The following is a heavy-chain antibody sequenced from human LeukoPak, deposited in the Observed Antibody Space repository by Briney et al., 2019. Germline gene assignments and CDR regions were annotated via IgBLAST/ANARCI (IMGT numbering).Heavy chain of an antibody. Sequence: GGSLTLSCAASGFTFSNAWMSWARQAPGKGLEWVGRIKSNTDGGTTDYAAPVKGRFTISRDDSKNTLYLQMNSLKTEDTAVYYCTTDVEVYDILPPLDAFDIWGQGTMVTVSS. CDR3: TTDVEVYDILPPLDAFDI. J-gene: IGHJ3*02. V-gene: IGHV3-15*01. CDR2: IKSNTDGGTT. CDR1: GFTFSNAW. D-gene: IGHD3-9*01.